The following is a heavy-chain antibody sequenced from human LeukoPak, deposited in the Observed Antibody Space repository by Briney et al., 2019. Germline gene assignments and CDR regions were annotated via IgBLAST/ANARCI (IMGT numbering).Heavy chain of an antibody. D-gene: IGHD2-8*02. V-gene: IGHV3-33*01. CDR3: ARHNHDWGWDF. CDR1: GFIFGYYG. Sequence: PGGSLRLSCAASGFIFGYYGMHWVRQAPGKGLEWLAVIWPDGTIQYYADPVKGRFTISRDNSKNTLYLQLTGLRADDPAVYYCARHNHDWGWDFWGQGAQVTVSS. J-gene: IGHJ4*02. CDR2: IWPDGTIQ.